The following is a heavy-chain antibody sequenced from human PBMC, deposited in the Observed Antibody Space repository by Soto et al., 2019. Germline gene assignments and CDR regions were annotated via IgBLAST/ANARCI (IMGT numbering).Heavy chain of an antibody. V-gene: IGHV3-30*02. D-gene: IGHD3-3*01. Sequence: DSVKGRFTISRDNSKNTLYLQMNSLRAEDTAVFFCAKDPCSDFWSGYYPRLPAHWGQGTLVTVSS. CDR3: AKDPCSDFWSGYYPRLPAH. J-gene: IGHJ4*02.